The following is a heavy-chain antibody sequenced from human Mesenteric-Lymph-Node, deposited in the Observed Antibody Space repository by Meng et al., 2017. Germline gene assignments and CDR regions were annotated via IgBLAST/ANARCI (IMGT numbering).Heavy chain of an antibody. Sequence: GESLKISCAASGFTFSSYAMHWVRQAPGKGLEWVAVISYDGSNKYYADSVKGRFTISRDNSKNTLYLQMNSLRAEDTAVYYCAREGSDIVVVPAAMSGGHAFDIWGQGTMVTVSS. CDR3: AREGSDIVVVPAAMSGGHAFDI. V-gene: IGHV3-30*04. J-gene: IGHJ3*02. D-gene: IGHD2-2*01. CDR2: ISYDGSNK. CDR1: GFTFSSYA.